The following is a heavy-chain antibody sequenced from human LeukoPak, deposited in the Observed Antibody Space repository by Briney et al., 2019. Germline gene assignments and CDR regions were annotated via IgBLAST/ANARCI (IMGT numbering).Heavy chain of an antibody. V-gene: IGHV4-4*07. CDR3: VREGRTGDYEGY. D-gene: IGHD4-17*01. CDR2: VAGSGRT. Sequence: SDTLSLTCSLSGGSLNYYYWRWIRHPAGRGLEWSRRVAGSGRTKYNPSRRSRPTMSVDKTKNQFSLALTAVTAADTAVYYCVREGRTGDYEGYWGPGTLVTVSS. J-gene: IGHJ4*02. CDR1: GGSLNYYY.